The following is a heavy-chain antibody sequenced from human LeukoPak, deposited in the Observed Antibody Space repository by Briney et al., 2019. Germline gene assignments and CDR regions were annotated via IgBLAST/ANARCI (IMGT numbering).Heavy chain of an antibody. V-gene: IGHV3-74*01. CDR1: GFTFSSEW. CDR2: IDGNGRTT. J-gene: IGHJ5*02. CDR3: ARDVPRTSGP. D-gene: IGHD3-10*01. Sequence: GGSLRLSCAASGFTFSSEWMHWVRQAPGRGLVWISHIDGNGRTTNYEDSVRGRFTVSRDNAKNTLYLQMNSLRAEDTAMYYCARDVPRTSGPWGQGTLVTVSS.